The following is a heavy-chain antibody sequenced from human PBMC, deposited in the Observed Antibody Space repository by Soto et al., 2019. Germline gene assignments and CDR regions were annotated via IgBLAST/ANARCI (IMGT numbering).Heavy chain of an antibody. J-gene: IGHJ4*02. CDR3: AQLSGLTGYDSVDY. V-gene: IGHV2-5*02. Sequence: QITLKESGPTLVKPTQTLTLTCTFSGFSLSTSGVGVGWIRQPPGKALEWLALIYWDDDKRYSPSLKSRITIIKATSKNHMVLIMTNMEPVDTATYACAQLSGLTGYDSVDYWGQGTLVTVSS. CDR1: GFSLSTSGVG. D-gene: IGHD3-9*01. CDR2: IYWDDDK.